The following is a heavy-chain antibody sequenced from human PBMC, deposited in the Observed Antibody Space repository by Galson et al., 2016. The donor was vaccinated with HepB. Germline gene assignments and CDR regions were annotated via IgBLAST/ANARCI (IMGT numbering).Heavy chain of an antibody. J-gene: IGHJ2*01. CDR2: ISASGGST. CDR3: AKDPAAMVPYWYFNL. CDR1: GFTLNNYA. V-gene: IGHV3-23*01. D-gene: IGHD5-18*01. Sequence: SLRLSCAASGFTLNNYAMIWVRQAPGKGLEWVSTISASGGSTYYADSVKGRFTISRDNSKNTVYLQMNSLRVEDTAVYYCAKDPAAMVPYWYFNLWGRGTLVSVSS.